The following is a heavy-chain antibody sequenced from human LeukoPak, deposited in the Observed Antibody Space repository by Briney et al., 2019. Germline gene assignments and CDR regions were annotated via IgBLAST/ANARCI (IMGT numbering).Heavy chain of an antibody. CDR3: AKGGVYDSSGES. CDR2: ISGSGGST. CDR1: GFTFSSYA. V-gene: IGHV3-23*01. D-gene: IGHD3-22*01. Sequence: GGPLRLSCAASGFTFSSYAMSWVRQAPGKGLEWVSAISGSGGSTYYADSVKGRFTISRDNSKNTLYLQMNSLRAEDTAVYYCAKGGVYDSSGESWGQGTLVTVSS. J-gene: IGHJ5*02.